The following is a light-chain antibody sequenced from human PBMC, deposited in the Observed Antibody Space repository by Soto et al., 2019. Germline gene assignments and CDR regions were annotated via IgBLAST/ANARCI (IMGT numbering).Light chain of an antibody. Sequence: DIQMTQSPSSLSASVGDRVTITCRASQSIGNSLNWYQRKPGKAPEVLLYAASSLQTGVPSRFTGSGSGTDFTLTINSLQPEASATYYCQQSDHSPMFTFGQGTDREIK. CDR1: QSIGNS. J-gene: IGKJ2*01. CDR3: QQSDHSPMFT. CDR2: AAS. V-gene: IGKV1-39*01.